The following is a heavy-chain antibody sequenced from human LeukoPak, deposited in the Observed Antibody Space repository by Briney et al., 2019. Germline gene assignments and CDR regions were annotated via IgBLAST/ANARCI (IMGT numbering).Heavy chain of an antibody. CDR3: VKDGSGSYYTYYFDY. J-gene: IGHJ4*02. V-gene: IGHV3-64D*06. CDR1: GFTFSRYA. D-gene: IGHD3-10*01. Sequence: GGSLRLSCSASGFTFSRYAMHWVRQAPGKGLEYVSAISSNGGSTYSADSVKGRFTISRDNSKNTLYLQMSSLRAEDTAVYYCVKDGSGSYYTYYFDYWGQGTLVTVSS. CDR2: ISSNGGST.